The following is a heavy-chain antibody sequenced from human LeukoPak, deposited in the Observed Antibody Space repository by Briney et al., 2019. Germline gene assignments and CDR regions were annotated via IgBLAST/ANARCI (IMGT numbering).Heavy chain of an antibody. J-gene: IGHJ4*02. D-gene: IGHD3-22*01. CDR2: FYYSGST. Sequence: SETLSLTCTVSGGSISSRSYYWGWIRQPPGKGLVWIGSFYYSGSTYYNPSLKSRVTMSVDTSKNQFSLNLTSVTAADTAVYYCTREVSGSQDYWGRGTLVTVSS. CDR1: GGSISSRSYY. CDR3: TREVSGSQDY. V-gene: IGHV4-39*07.